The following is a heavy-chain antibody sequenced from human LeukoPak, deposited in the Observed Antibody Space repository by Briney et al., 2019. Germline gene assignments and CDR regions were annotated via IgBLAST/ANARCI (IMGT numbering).Heavy chain of an antibody. Sequence: SQTLSLTCTVSGGSITSGNYSWTWIRQHPGKGLEWIGYIHYSGSTYNNPSLKSRVTTSKDTSKNQFSLKLSSVTAADTAVYYCAREGGPYRPLDYSGQGTLVTVSS. CDR2: IHYSGST. CDR1: GGSITSGNYS. J-gene: IGHJ4*02. CDR3: AREGGPYRPLDY. V-gene: IGHV4-31*03.